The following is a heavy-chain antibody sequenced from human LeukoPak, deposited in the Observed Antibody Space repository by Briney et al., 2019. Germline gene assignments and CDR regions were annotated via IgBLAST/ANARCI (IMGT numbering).Heavy chain of an antibody. J-gene: IGHJ5*02. CDR3: ARVKLTGIQDWFDP. Sequence: PGGSLRLSCAASGITFNAYGMSWVRQVPGKGLEWVSDINWNGGSTRYADSVKGRFTISRDNAQNSLYLQMNSLRAEDTALYFCARVKLTGIQDWFDPRGQATLVTVSS. CDR2: INWNGGST. D-gene: IGHD1-20*01. CDR1: GITFNAYG. V-gene: IGHV3-20*04.